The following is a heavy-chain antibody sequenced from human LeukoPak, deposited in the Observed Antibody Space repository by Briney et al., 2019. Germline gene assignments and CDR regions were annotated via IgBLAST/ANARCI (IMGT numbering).Heavy chain of an antibody. V-gene: IGHV3-23*01. J-gene: IGHJ3*02. CDR2: TSGSGYNT. CDR3: AKGSFSYYLGDAFDI. CDR1: GFSFSTYG. D-gene: IGHD3-10*01. Sequence: GGTLRLSCAASGFSFSTYGMGWVRQAPGKGLEWVSATSGSGYNTFYTDSVKGRFTISRDNSRNTLYLQMNSLRAEDTAVYYCAKGSFSYYLGDAFDIWGQGTMVTVSS.